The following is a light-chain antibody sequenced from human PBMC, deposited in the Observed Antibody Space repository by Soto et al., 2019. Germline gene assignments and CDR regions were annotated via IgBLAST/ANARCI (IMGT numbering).Light chain of an antibody. Sequence: EIVLTQSPGTLSLSPGERATLSCRASQSVSSSYLAWYQQKPGQAPRLLIYGASSRATGIPDRFSGSGSGTDFTLTISRLEPEDFAVYYCRQRYNWPLTFGGGTKVEIK. CDR3: RQRYNWPLT. V-gene: IGKV3D-20*02. CDR1: QSVSSSY. CDR2: GAS. J-gene: IGKJ4*01.